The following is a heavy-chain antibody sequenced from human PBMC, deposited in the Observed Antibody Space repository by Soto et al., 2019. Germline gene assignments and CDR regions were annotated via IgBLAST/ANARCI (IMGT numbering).Heavy chain of an antibody. CDR2: ISGTSSYI. V-gene: IGHV3-21*01. J-gene: IGHJ4*02. CDR3: ASAPGLYYFES. CDR1: GFTFSTYS. Sequence: GGSLRLSCAASGFTFSTYSMNWVRQAPGKGLEWVSSISGTSSYIYYAASVKGRFTISRDNAKNSLYLQMSSLRAEDTAVYYCASAPGLYYFESWGQGALVTVSS.